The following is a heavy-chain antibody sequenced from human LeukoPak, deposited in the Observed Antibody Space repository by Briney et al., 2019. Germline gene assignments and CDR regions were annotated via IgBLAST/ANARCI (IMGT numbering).Heavy chain of an antibody. D-gene: IGHD5-24*01. CDR3: ARMPTNMYYYFYMDV. J-gene: IGHJ6*03. CDR1: GGTFSNDG. Sequence: ASVKVSCKASGGTFSNDGISWVRQAPGQGLEWMGGIIPIFGTTKYAQKFQGRVTITRDDSTSTAYMELSSLRSDDTAVYHCARMPTNMYYYFYMDVWGKGTTVTVSS. V-gene: IGHV1-69*05. CDR2: IIPIFGTT.